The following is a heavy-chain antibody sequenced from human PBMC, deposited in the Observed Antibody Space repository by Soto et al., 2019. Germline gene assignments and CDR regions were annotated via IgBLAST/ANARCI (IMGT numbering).Heavy chain of an antibody. V-gene: IGHV4-31*03. CDR1: GGSISSGGYY. Sequence: PSETLSLTCTVSGGSISSGGYYWSWIRQHPGKGLEWIGYIYCSGSTYYNPSLKSRVTISVDTSKNQFSLKLSSVTAADTAVYYCARILRDSSSSAVALDQYYFDYWGQGTLVTVSS. CDR3: ARILRDSSSSAVALDQYYFDY. D-gene: IGHD6-6*01. CDR2: IYCSGST. J-gene: IGHJ4*02.